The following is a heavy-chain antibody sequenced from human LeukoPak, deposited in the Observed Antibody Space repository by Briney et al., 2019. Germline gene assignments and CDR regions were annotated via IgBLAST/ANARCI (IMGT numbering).Heavy chain of an antibody. V-gene: IGHV3-23*01. J-gene: IGHJ4*02. D-gene: IGHD6-13*01. CDR2: ICGSGSST. CDR3: AKVPSTYSSSCY. CDR1: RFTFSNYA. Sequence: GGSLRLSCVPSRFTFSNYAMTWVRQAPGKGLEWVSTICGSGSSTYYADSVKGRFTISRDNSKNTLYLQMNSLRAEDTAVYYCAKVPSTYSSSCYWGQGTLVTVSS.